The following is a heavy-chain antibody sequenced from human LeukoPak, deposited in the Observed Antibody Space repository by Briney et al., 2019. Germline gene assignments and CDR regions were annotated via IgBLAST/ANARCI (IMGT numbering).Heavy chain of an antibody. CDR1: GYTFTGYY. CDR3: ARDDGGYCSGGSCYPRPLLDY. V-gene: IGHV1-2*04. J-gene: IGHJ4*02. CDR2: INPNSGGT. D-gene: IGHD2-15*01. Sequence: ASVKVSCKASGYTFTGYYMHWVRQAPGQGLEWMGWINPNSGGTNYAQKFQGWVTMTRDTSISTAYMELSRLRSDDTAVYYCARDDGGYCSGGSCYPRPLLDYWGQGTLVTVSS.